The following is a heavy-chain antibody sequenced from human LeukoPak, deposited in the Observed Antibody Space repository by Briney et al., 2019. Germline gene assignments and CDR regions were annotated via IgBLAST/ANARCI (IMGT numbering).Heavy chain of an antibody. D-gene: IGHD6-13*01. J-gene: IGHJ3*02. V-gene: IGHV1-2*02. Sequence: ASVKVSCKASGYTFTGYYMHWVRQAPGQGLEWMGWINPNSGGTNYAQKFQGRVTMTRDTSISTAYMELSRLRSDDTAVYYCARDQGIGSRGAFDIWGQGTMVTVSS. CDR1: GYTFTGYY. CDR2: INPNSGGT. CDR3: ARDQGIGSRGAFDI.